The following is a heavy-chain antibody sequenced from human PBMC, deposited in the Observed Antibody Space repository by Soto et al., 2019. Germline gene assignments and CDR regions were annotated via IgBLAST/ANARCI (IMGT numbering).Heavy chain of an antibody. CDR1: GFSFSSYS. Sequence: VQLVESGGGLVQPGGSLRLSCVASGFSFSSYSMNWVRQAPGKGPAWVSSISSASSSINYADSVKGRFTISRDNARNSLYLQMTSLRAEDTAVYYCARQKGYSDFWGQGTLVTVSS. CDR3: ARQKGYSDF. D-gene: IGHD5-12*01. CDR2: ISSASSSI. V-gene: IGHV3-48*04. J-gene: IGHJ4*02.